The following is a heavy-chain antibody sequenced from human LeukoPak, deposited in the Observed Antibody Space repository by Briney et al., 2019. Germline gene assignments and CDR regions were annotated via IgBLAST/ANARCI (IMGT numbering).Heavy chain of an antibody. D-gene: IGHD4-23*01. Sequence: GGSLRLSCAASGFTFSSYGMHWVRQAPGKGLEWVAFIRYDGSNKYYADSVKGRFTNSRDNSKNTLYLQMNSLRAEDTAVYYCAKDAPNYGGNDRFDYWGQGTLVTVSS. CDR2: IRYDGSNK. CDR3: AKDAPNYGGNDRFDY. J-gene: IGHJ4*02. CDR1: GFTFSSYG. V-gene: IGHV3-30*02.